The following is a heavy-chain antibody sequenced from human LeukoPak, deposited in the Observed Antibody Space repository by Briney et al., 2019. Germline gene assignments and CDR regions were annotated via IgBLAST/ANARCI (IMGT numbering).Heavy chain of an antibody. V-gene: IGHV1-8*01. CDR3: ARGQQQLAPFDY. J-gene: IGHJ4*02. D-gene: IGHD6-13*01. CDR1: GYTFTSYD. CDR2: MNPNSGNT. Sequence: ASVKVSCKASGYTFTSYDINWVRQATGQGLEWMGWMNPNSGNTGYAQKSQGRVTMTRNTSISTAYMELSSLRSEDTAVYYCARGQQQLAPFDYWGQGTLVTVSS.